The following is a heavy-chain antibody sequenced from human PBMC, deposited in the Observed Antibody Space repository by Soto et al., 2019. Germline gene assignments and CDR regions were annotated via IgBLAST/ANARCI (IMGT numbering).Heavy chain of an antibody. J-gene: IGHJ4*02. CDR3: AKPIQLWDYSGYDQVGDY. Sequence: PGGSLRLSCAASGFTFSSYGMHGVRQAPGKGLEWVAVISYDGSNNYYAESVKGRFTISRDNSKNTLYLQMNSLRAEDTAVYYCAKPIQLWDYSGYDQVGDYWGQGTLVTVSS. CDR2: ISYDGSNN. CDR1: GFTFSSYG. D-gene: IGHD5-12*01. V-gene: IGHV3-30*18.